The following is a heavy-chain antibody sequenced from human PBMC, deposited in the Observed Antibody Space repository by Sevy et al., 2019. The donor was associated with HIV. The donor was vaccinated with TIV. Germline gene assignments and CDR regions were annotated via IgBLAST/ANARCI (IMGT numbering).Heavy chain of an antibody. J-gene: IGHJ4*02. D-gene: IGHD2-21*02. Sequence: GGSLRLSCAASGFTFSSYAMHWVHQAPGKGLEWVAVISYDGSNKYYADSVKGRFTISRDNSKNTLYLQMNSLRAEDTAVYYCARDSAAGRVVTHFDYWGQGTLVTVSS. CDR1: GFTFSSYA. CDR2: ISYDGSNK. V-gene: IGHV3-30*04. CDR3: ARDSAAGRVVTHFDY.